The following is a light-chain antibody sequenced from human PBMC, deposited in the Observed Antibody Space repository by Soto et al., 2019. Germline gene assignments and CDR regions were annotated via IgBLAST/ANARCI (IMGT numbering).Light chain of an antibody. CDR1: QSISSW. J-gene: IGKJ1*01. V-gene: IGKV1-5*01. CDR2: DAS. Sequence: DIQMTQNPSTLSASVGDRVTITCRASQSISSWLAWYQQKPGKAPKLLIYDASSLESGVPSRFSGSGSGTEFTLTISSLQPDDFATYYCQQYNSYPWTFGQGTKVDI. CDR3: QQYNSYPWT.